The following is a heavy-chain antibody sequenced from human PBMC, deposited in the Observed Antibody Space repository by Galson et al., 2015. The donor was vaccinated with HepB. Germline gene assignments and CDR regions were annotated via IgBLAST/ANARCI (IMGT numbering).Heavy chain of an antibody. CDR2: IRSKAYGGTT. CDR3: TREGAVAPVV. Sequence: SLRLSCAASGFTFGDYAMSWVRQAPGKGLEWVGFIRSKAYGGTTEYAASVKGRFTISRDDSKSIAYLQMNSLKTEDTAVYYCTREGAVAPVVWGQGTLVTVSS. D-gene: IGHD2-15*01. CDR1: GFTFGDYA. J-gene: IGHJ4*02. V-gene: IGHV3-49*04.